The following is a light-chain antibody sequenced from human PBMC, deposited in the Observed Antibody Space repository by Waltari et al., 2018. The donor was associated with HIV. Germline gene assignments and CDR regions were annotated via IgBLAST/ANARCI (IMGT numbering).Light chain of an antibody. Sequence: AVTQPASVSGLPGQSTTLSCTGAAPAFRLYTFVSWYQQHSGKPPSLILYDVDSRASGVSDRFSGSMSGNTASLTISGLRAEDEGHYYCASFTGDNTVMFGGGTEVTVL. J-gene: IGLJ3*02. CDR1: APAFRLYTF. CDR3: ASFTGDNTVM. CDR2: DVD. V-gene: IGLV2-14*03.